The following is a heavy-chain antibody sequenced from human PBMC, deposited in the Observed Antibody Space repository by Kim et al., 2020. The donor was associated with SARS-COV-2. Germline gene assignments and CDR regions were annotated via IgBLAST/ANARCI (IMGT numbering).Heavy chain of an antibody. J-gene: IGHJ4*02. CDR2: SAT. CDR3: ARGMTTLDY. V-gene: IGHV5-51*01. D-gene: IGHD3-10*01. Sequence: SATRYNPSFQGQVTISADKSINTAYLQWSSLKASDTAMYYCARGMTTLDYWGQGTLVTVSS.